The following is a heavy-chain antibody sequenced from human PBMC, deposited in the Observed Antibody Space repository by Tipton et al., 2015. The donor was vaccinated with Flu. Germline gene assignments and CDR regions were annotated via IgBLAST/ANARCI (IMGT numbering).Heavy chain of an antibody. CDR1: GGSISSASSY. V-gene: IGHV4-61*02. Sequence: TLSLTCTVSGGSISSASSYWNWVRQPAGKGLESIGRIYTSGSTNYNPSLKSRVTISLDTSKNQFSLRLNSVTAADTAVYYCVDWGRRWGQGTLVTVSS. D-gene: IGHD3-9*01. CDR3: VDWGRR. CDR2: IYTSGST. J-gene: IGHJ4*02.